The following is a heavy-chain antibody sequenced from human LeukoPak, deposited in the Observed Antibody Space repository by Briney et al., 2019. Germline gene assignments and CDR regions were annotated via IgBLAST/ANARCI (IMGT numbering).Heavy chain of an antibody. CDR2: ISSSSSYI. CDR1: GFTFSSYA. J-gene: IGHJ4*02. V-gene: IGHV3-21*01. Sequence: SGGSLRLSCAASGFTFSSYAMSWVRQAPGKGLEWVSSISSSSSYIYYADSVKGRFTISRDNAKNSLYLQMNSLRAEDTAVYYCARAGLQAAYCGGDCSTYYFDYWGQGTLVTVSS. D-gene: IGHD2-21*02. CDR3: ARAGLQAAYCGGDCSTYYFDY.